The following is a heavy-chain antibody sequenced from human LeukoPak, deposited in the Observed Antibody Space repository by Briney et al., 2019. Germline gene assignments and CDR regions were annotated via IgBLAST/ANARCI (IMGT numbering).Heavy chain of an antibody. Sequence: SETLSLTCTVSGGSISSYYWSWIRQPPGKGLEWIGYIYYSGSTNYNPSLKSRVTISVDTSKNQFSLKLSSVTAADTAVYYCASHYYDSSGWDAFDIWGQGTMVTVSS. CDR1: GGSISSYY. V-gene: IGHV4-59*01. CDR2: IYYSGST. J-gene: IGHJ3*02. D-gene: IGHD3-22*01. CDR3: ASHYYDSSGWDAFDI.